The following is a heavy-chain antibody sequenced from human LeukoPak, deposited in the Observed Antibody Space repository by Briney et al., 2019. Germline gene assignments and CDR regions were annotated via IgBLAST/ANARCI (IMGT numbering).Heavy chain of an antibody. Sequence: PSETLSLTCTVSGGSISSYYWSWIRQPPGKGLEWIGYIYYSGSTNYNPSLKSRVTISVDTSKNQFSLKLSSVTAADTAVYYCARFNRPDAPSAFLAYDSSGFWFRWKHAFDIWGQGTMVTVSS. V-gene: IGHV4-59*12. CDR2: IYYSGST. D-gene: IGHD3-22*01. CDR1: GGSISSYY. CDR3: ARFNRPDAPSAFLAYDSSGFWFRWKHAFDI. J-gene: IGHJ3*02.